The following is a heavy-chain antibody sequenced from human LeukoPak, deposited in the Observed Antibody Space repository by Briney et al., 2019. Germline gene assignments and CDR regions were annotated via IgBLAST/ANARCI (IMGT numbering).Heavy chain of an antibody. D-gene: IGHD6-13*01. V-gene: IGHV4-34*01. J-gene: IGHJ5*02. CDR3: ARESGLGSGSWLWFDP. CDR2: MNHSGST. CDR1: GGSFSGYY. Sequence: SETLSLTCAVYGGSFSGYYWSWIRQPPGKGLEWIGEMNHSGSTNYIPSLKSRVTISVDTSKNQFSLKLSSVTAADTAVYYCARESGLGSGSWLWFDPWGQGTLVTVSS.